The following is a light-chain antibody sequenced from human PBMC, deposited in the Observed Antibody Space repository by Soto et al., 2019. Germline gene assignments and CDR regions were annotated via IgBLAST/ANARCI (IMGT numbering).Light chain of an antibody. CDR1: SSNIGNNF. J-gene: IGLJ3*02. Sequence: QSVLTQPPSVYAAPGQRVTISCSGSSSNIGNNFVSWYQQLPGSAPKLLIYDNNKRSSGIPDRLSGSKSGTSATLGITGLQTGDEADYYCGTWDSSLSAWVFGGGTKLTVL. CDR3: GTWDSSLSAWV. V-gene: IGLV1-51*01. CDR2: DNN.